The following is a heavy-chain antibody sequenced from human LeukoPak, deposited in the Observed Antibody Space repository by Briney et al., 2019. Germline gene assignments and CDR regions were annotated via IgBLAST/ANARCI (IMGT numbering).Heavy chain of an antibody. D-gene: IGHD5-18*01. CDR1: GGSFSGYY. CDR3: ARMGYGPSDY. J-gene: IGHJ4*02. CDR2: INHSGST. V-gene: IGHV4-34*01. Sequence: SEILSLTCAVYGGSFSGYYWSWIRQPPGKGLEWIGEINHSGSTNYNPSLKSRVTISVDTSKNQFSLKLSSVTAADTAVYYCARMGYGPSDYWGQGTLVTVSS.